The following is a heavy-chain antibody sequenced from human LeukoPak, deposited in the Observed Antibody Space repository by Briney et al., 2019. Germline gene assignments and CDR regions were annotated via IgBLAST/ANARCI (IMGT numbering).Heavy chain of an antibody. CDR2: ISAYNGNT. D-gene: IGHD3-22*01. J-gene: IGHJ3*02. CDR1: GYTFTSYG. CDR3: ARDRGDYDSSGYYYVDASDI. V-gene: IGHV1-18*01. Sequence: ASVTVSCKASGYTFTSYGISWVRQAPGQGLEWMGWISAYNGNTNYAQKLQGRVTMATDTSTSTAYMELRSLRSDDTAVYYCARDRGDYDSSGYYYVDASDIWGQGTMVTVSS.